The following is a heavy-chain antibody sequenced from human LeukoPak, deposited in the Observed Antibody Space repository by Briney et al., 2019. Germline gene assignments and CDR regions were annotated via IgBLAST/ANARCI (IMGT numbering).Heavy chain of an antibody. CDR1: GFTFSSYA. J-gene: IGHJ4*02. V-gene: IGHV3-15*01. D-gene: IGHD3-22*01. CDR2: IKTKTAGGTI. Sequence: GGSLRLSCAASGFTFSSYAMSWVRQAPGKGLEWDGRIKTKTAGGTIDYAAPVKGRFTISRDDSKNMLYLQMNSLKTEDTAVYFCTTDYYDSSGYVFWGQGTLVTVSS. CDR3: TTDYYDSSGYVF.